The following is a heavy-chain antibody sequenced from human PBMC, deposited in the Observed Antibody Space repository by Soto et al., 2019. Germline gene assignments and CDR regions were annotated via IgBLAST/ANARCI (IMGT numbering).Heavy chain of an antibody. Sequence: RRLSCAASGFTFSTYTIHWVRQAPGKGLEWVALISYDGSNKYYADSVKGRFTISRDNSKNTLYLQMNSLRAGDTAVYFCARGSQYYYDGSGPLDCWGQGTLVTVSS. V-gene: IGHV3-30-3*01. CDR1: GFTFSTYT. D-gene: IGHD3-22*01. CDR2: ISYDGSNK. CDR3: ARGSQYYYDGSGPLDC. J-gene: IGHJ4*02.